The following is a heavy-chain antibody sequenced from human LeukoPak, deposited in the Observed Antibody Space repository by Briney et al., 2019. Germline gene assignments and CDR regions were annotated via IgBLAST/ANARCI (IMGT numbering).Heavy chain of an antibody. Sequence: GRSLRLSCAASGFTFSSYGMHWVRQAPGKGLEWVAVIWYDGSNKYYADSVKGRFTISRDNSKNTLYLQMNSLRAEDTAVYYCARYYYGSGSYGMDVWGQGTTVTVSS. CDR3: ARYYYGSGSYGMDV. CDR1: GFTFSSYG. CDR2: IWYDGSNK. D-gene: IGHD3-10*01. V-gene: IGHV3-33*01. J-gene: IGHJ6*02.